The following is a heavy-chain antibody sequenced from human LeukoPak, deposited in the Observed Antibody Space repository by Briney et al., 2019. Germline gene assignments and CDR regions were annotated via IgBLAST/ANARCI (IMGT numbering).Heavy chain of an antibody. CDR3: ATARYCATAVCPHFDY. CDR1: GFTISSYA. V-gene: IGHV3-23*01. J-gene: IGHJ4*02. D-gene: IGHD2-8*01. Sequence: GGSLRLSCAASGFTISSYAMSWVRQAPGKGLEWVSAISSSGRSTYYADSVKGRFTISRDNSKNTLYLQMNSLGAEDTTMYYCATARYCATAVCPHFDYRGQRTRVTVSS. CDR2: ISSSGRST.